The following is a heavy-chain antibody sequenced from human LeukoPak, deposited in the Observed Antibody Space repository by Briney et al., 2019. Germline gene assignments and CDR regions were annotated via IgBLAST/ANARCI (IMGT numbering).Heavy chain of an antibody. D-gene: IGHD4-17*01. Sequence: GGSLRLSCAASGFTVSSNYMNWVRQAPGKGLEWVSVIYSGGSTYYADSVKGRFTISRDNSKNTLYLQMNSLRAEDTAVYYCAREAVTRNYFDYWGQGTLVTVSS. CDR1: GFTVSSNY. CDR3: AREAVTRNYFDY. V-gene: IGHV3-53*01. CDR2: IYSGGST. J-gene: IGHJ4*02.